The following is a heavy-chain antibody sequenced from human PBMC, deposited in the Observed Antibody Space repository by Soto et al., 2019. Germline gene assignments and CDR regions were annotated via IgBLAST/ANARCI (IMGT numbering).Heavy chain of an antibody. J-gene: IGHJ5*02. CDR2: IYPGDSDT. V-gene: IGHV5-51*01. D-gene: IGHD3-10*01. CDR1: GYRFSSFW. CDR3: AKEVFNMVRGPLDH. Sequence: GESLKISCKASGYRFSSFWIGWVRQKPGKGLEWMGVIYPGDSDTKYSPAFQGQVTMSVDQSTSTAYLEWRSLKASDSAMYYCAKEVFNMVRGPLDHWGQGTLVTVST.